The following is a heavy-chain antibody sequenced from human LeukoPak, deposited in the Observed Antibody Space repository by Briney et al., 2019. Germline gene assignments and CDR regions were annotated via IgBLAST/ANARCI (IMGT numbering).Heavy chain of an antibody. J-gene: IGHJ4*02. Sequence: GGSLRLSCAASGFTFSNYLMHWVRQAPGKGLEWVSLITGSGGNTYYADSVKGRFTISRDNSKNTLYLQMDSLRADDTAVYSCAKAAGSTYGSEYFHYWGQGTLVTVSS. V-gene: IGHV3-23*01. CDR1: GFTFSNYL. CDR2: ITGSGGNT. D-gene: IGHD5-18*01. CDR3: AKAAGSTYGSEYFHY.